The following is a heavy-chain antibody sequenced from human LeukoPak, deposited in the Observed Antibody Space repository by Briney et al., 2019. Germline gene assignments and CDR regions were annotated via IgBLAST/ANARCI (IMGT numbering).Heavy chain of an antibody. J-gene: IGHJ4*02. CDR2: IIPIFGTA. CDR1: GGTFSSYA. V-gene: IGHV1-69*06. D-gene: IGHD2-2*01. CDR3: ARSPPKAVVPAAISEYYFDY. Sequence: SVKVSCKASGGTFSSYAISWVRQAPGRGLEWMGGIIPIFGTANYAQKFQGRVTITADKSTSTAYMELSSLRSEDTAVYYCARSPPKAVVPAAISEYYFDYWGQGTLVTVSS.